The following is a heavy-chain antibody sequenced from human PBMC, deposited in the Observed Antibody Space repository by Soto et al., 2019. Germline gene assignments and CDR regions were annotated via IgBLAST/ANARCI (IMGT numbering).Heavy chain of an antibody. J-gene: IGHJ4*02. Sequence: QVQLQESGPGLVKPSGTLSLTCAVSSGSITSSNWWSWVRQPPGKGLEWIGEIYHSGSTNYNPSRKSRVTISVDKFKNQFSLKLSSVTAADTAVYYCASKLGYCSSTSCYEAENWGQGTLVTVSS. D-gene: IGHD2-2*01. CDR2: IYHSGST. CDR1: SGSITSSNW. V-gene: IGHV4-4*02. CDR3: ASKLGYCSSTSCYEAEN.